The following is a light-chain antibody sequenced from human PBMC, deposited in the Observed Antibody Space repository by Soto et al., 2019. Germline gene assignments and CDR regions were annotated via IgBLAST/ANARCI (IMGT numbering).Light chain of an antibody. V-gene: IGLV2-11*01. CDR3: CSYAGTYTGV. CDR2: DVS. J-gene: IGLJ1*01. Sequence: QSALTQPRSVSGSPGQSVSISCTGTSSDVGRYSYVSWYQQHPGKAPKLMIYDVSERPSGVPDRFSGSKSGNTASLTISGLQAEDEADYYCCSYAGTYTGVVGTGTKLTVL. CDR1: SSDVGRYSY.